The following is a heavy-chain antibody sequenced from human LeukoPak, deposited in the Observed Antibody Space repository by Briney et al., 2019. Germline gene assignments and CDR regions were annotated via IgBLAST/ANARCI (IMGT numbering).Heavy chain of an antibody. CDR1: GGTFSGYA. V-gene: IGHV1-69*13. CDR3: AREQGPYSSSNNYDYYGMDV. CDR2: IIPIFGTA. D-gene: IGHD6-13*01. Sequence: ASVKVSCKASGGTFSGYAISWVRQAPGQGLEWMGGIIPIFGTANYAQKFQGRVTITADESTSTAYMELSSLRSEDTAVYYCAREQGPYSSSNNYDYYGMDVWGQGTTVTVSS. J-gene: IGHJ6*02.